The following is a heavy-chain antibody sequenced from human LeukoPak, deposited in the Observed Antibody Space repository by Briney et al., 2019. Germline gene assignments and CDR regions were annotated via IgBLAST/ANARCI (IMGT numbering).Heavy chain of an antibody. CDR1: GGSISSGYY. V-gene: IGHV4-38-2*01. D-gene: IGHD6-13*01. CDR2: IYHSGST. J-gene: IGHJ4*02. CDR3: AKSRSGAGLFDS. Sequence: MTSETLSLTCAVSGGSISSGYYWGWIRQSPGKGPEWIGSIYHSGSTYYNPSLKSRVTISVDTSKNQFSLKLSSVTAADTAVYYCAKSRSGAGLFDSWGQGTLVTVSS.